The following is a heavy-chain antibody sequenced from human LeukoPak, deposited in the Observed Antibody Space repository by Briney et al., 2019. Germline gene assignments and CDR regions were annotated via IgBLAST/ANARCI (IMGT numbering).Heavy chain of an antibody. CDR1: GITLSNYG. J-gene: IGHJ4*02. V-gene: IGHV3-23*01. Sequence: GGSLRLSCAVSGITLSNYGMAWVRPAPGKGLEWVASLSASGGGTSYADSVRGRFTISRDNAKNTLYLQMNSLRAEDTAVYFCAKRGVVIRVILVGFHKEAYYFDSWGQGVLVTVSS. D-gene: IGHD3-22*01. CDR2: LSASGGGT. CDR3: AKRGVVIRVILVGFHKEAYYFDS.